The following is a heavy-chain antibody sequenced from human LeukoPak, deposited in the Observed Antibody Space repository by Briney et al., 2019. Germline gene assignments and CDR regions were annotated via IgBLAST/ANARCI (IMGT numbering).Heavy chain of an antibody. CDR3: ARAEVGGYSYGSDY. J-gene: IGHJ4*02. V-gene: IGHV3-66*01. CDR2: IYSGGST. D-gene: IGHD5-18*01. CDR1: GFTFSSYA. Sequence: TGGSLRLSCAASGFTFSSYAMSWVRQAPGKGLEWVSVIYSGGSTYYADSVKGRFTISRDNSKNTLYLQMNSLRAEDTAVYYCARAEVGGYSYGSDYWGQGTLVTVSS.